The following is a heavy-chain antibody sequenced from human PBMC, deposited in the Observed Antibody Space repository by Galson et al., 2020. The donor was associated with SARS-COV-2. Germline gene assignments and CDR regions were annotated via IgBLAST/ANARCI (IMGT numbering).Heavy chain of an antibody. Sequence: SETLSLTCTVSNGSIRSSRHYWAWIRQSPGKGLEWIGSIYFTGKTYYNPSLNNRLTMSVETSKNQFALNLTSVTAADTALYYCARHEITVATTSSTFHMWGQGTMVAVSS. V-gene: IGHV4-39*01. J-gene: IGHJ3*02. D-gene: IGHD6-19*01. CDR3: ARHEITVATTSSTFHM. CDR1: NGSIRSSRHY. CDR2: IYFTGKT.